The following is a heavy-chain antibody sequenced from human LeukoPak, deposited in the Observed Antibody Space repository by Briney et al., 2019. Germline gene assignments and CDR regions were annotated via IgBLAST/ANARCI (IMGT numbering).Heavy chain of an antibody. V-gene: IGHV4-34*01. D-gene: IGHD3-22*01. CDR3: ATLGGLYYESHGYPDFDH. CDR1: GGSLSPYY. Sequence: LETLSLTCSVSGGSLSPYYWSWIRQPPGGGLEWLGEINQSGSTNYNPSLKSRVTISVEKFKNQFSLEVTSVTAADTAIYYCATLGGLYYESHGYPDFDHWGQGTLVTVSS. J-gene: IGHJ4*02. CDR2: INQSGST.